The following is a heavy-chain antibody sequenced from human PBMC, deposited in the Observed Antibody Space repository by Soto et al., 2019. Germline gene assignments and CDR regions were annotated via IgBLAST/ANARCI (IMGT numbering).Heavy chain of an antibody. V-gene: IGHV4-39*01. CDR3: ARHGAIGSCYVAFDI. CDR2: INYSGTT. CDR1: GGSISSSNYH. J-gene: IGHJ3*02. D-gene: IGHD1-26*01. Sequence: PSETLSLTCTVSGGSISSSNYHWGWIRQPPGKGLEWIASINYSGTTYYNPPLKSRVTLSKDTSKNQFSLKLSSVTAAETAVYYCARHGAIGSCYVAFDIWGQGIMVTVSS.